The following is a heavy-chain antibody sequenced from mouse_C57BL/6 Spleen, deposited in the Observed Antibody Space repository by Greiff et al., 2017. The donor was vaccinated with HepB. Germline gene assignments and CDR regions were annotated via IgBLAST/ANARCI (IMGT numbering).Heavy chain of an antibody. CDR1: GFTFSSYA. J-gene: IGHJ3*01. CDR3: TRDGRDSSCYGGFSC. D-gene: IGHD3-2*02. Sequence: EVQLVESGGGLVKPGGSLKLSCAASGFTFSSYAMSWVGQTPEKRLEWVATISDGSSYTYYPDNVKGRFTISRDNAKNNLYLQMSHLKSEDTAMYYCTRDGRDSSCYGGFSCRGQATLVTVS. CDR2: ISDGSSYT. V-gene: IGHV5-4*01.